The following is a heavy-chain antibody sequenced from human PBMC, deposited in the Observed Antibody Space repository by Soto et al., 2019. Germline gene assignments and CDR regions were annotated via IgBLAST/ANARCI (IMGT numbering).Heavy chain of an antibody. CDR1: GYTFTSYT. J-gene: IGHJ3*02. D-gene: IGHD3-22*01. CDR2: IIPILGIA. V-gene: IGHV1-69*04. CDR3: ARENPPQYYYDSSGYFPAFDI. Sequence: GASVKVSCKASGYTFTSYTISWVRQAPGQGLEWMGRIIPILGIANYAQKFQGRVTITADKSTSTAYMELSSLRSEDTAVYYCARENPPQYYYDSSGYFPAFDIWGQGTMVTVSS.